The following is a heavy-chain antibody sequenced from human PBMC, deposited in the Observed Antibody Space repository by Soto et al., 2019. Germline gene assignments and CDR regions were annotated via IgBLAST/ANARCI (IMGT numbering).Heavy chain of an antibody. J-gene: IGHJ4*02. D-gene: IGHD4-17*01. V-gene: IGHV4-31*03. CDR2: IYYSGST. CDR3: ARGPGDYLFDY. CDR1: GGSISSGGYY. Sequence: QVQLQESGPGLVKPSQTLSLTCTVSGGSISSGGYYWSWIRQHPGKGLEWIGYIYYSGSTYYNPSLKSRVNITVNTSKNQFSLKLSSVTAADTAVYYCARGPGDYLFDYWGQGTLVTVSS.